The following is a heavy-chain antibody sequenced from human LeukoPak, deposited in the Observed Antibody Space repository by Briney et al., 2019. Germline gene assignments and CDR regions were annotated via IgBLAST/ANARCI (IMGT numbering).Heavy chain of an antibody. CDR1: GGSFSGYY. CDR2: INHSGST. J-gene: IGHJ4*02. V-gene: IGHV4-34*01. CDR3: ARGGLRFLEWSFDY. Sequence: PSETLSLTCGVYGGSFSGYYWSWIRQPPGRGLEWIGEINHSGSTNFHPSLKSLVSMSVDTSKNQFSLKLNSVTAADTAIYYCARGGLRFLEWSFDYWDQGTLVTVSS. D-gene: IGHD3-3*01.